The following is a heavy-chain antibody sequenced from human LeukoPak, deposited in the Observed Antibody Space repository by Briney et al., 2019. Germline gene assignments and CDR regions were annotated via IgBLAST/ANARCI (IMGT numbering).Heavy chain of an antibody. J-gene: IGHJ4*02. D-gene: IGHD2-2*01. V-gene: IGHV3-21*01. CDR3: ARDWRAIVVVPAAPFFDY. CDR1: GFTFSSYS. Sequence: NPGGSLRLSCAASGFTFSSYSVNWVRQAPGKGLEWVSSISSSSSYIYYADSVKGRFTISRDNAKNSLYLQMNSLRAEDTAVYYCARDWRAIVVVPAAPFFDYWGQGTLVTVSS. CDR2: ISSSSSYI.